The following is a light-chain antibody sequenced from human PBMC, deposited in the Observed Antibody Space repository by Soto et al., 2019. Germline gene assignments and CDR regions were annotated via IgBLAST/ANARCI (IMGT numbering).Light chain of an antibody. CDR1: QNIRGNE. CDR2: RGS. Sequence: VLTQSPGTLSLSPGERTTLSCRASQNIRGNELAWYQQKPGQPPRLLIYRGSSRAPGIPDRFSGRGSGTDLTLAISRLEPEDFAVYYCQDYGTSAPWTFGQGTRVEIK. V-gene: IGKV3-20*01. CDR3: QDYGTSAPWT. J-gene: IGKJ1*01.